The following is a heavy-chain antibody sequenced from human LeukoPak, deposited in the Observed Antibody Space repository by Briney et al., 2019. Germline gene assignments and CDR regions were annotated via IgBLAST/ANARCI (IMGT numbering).Heavy chain of an antibody. CDR3: ARWTFPSGLRGGRIDY. J-gene: IGHJ4*02. CDR1: GGSLSSYY. CDR2: IFTSGRT. Sequence: SETLSLTCTVSGGSLSSYYCSWIRQPAGKGLEWIGRIFTSGRTNYNPSLKSRVTMSVDTSKKQFSLMVNSVTAADTAVYYCARWTFPSGLRGGRIDYWGQGTLVTVSS. V-gene: IGHV4-4*07. D-gene: IGHD5-12*01.